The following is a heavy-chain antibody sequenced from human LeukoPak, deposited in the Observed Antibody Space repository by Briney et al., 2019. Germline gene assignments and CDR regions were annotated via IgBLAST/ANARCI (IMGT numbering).Heavy chain of an antibody. Sequence: SVKVSCKASGGTFSSYAISWVRQAPGQGLEWMGGIIPIFGTANYAQKFQGRVTITADESTSTAYMELSSLRSEDTAVYYCARDSNPVSGSFDPWGQGTLVTVSS. D-gene: IGHD3-10*01. CDR1: GGTFSSYA. CDR3: ARDSNPVSGSFDP. V-gene: IGHV1-69*13. J-gene: IGHJ5*02. CDR2: IIPIFGTA.